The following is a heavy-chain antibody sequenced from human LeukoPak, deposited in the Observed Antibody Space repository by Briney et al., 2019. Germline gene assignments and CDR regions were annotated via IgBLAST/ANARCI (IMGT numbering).Heavy chain of an antibody. CDR2: TYYRSKWYN. CDR3: ARGSPFDYYDSSGYYYFDY. Sequence: SQTLSLTCAISGDSFSSNSAAWNWIRQSPSRGLEWLVRTYYRSKWYNDYAVSVKSRITNNPDTSKNQFSLQLNSVTPEDTAVYYCARGSPFDYYDSSGYYYFDYWGQGTLVTVSS. J-gene: IGHJ4*02. D-gene: IGHD3-22*01. V-gene: IGHV6-1*01. CDR1: GDSFSSNSAA.